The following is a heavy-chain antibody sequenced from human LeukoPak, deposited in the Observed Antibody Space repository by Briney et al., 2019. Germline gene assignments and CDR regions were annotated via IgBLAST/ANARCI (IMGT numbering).Heavy chain of an antibody. D-gene: IGHD2-15*01. V-gene: IGHV3-66*02. Sequence: GGSLRLSCAASGFTVSSNYMSWVRQAPGKGLEWVSVIYSGGSTYYADSVKGRFTISRDNSKNTLYLQMNSLRAEDTAVYYCAGSRYCRGGSCQRPFDYWGQGTLVTVSS. CDR2: IYSGGST. J-gene: IGHJ4*02. CDR1: GFTVSSNY. CDR3: AGSRYCRGGSCQRPFDY.